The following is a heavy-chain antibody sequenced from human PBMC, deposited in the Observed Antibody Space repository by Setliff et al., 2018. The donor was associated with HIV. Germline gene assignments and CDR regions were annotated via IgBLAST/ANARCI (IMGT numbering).Heavy chain of an antibody. CDR3: AREGSGTMASGLGI. J-gene: IGHJ3*02. Sequence: ASVKVSCKASGYTFTSYAMNWVRQAPGQGLEWMGRIIPSSGGTNFAQKFQGRVTMTRDTSISTAYMELSSLRSEDTAVYYCAREGSGTMASGLGIWGQGTVVTVSS. D-gene: IGHD1-7*01. V-gene: IGHV1-2*06. CDR1: GYTFTSYA. CDR2: IIPSSGGT.